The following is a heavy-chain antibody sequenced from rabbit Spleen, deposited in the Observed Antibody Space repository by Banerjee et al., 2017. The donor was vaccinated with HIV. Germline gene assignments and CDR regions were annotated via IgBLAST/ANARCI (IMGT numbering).Heavy chain of an antibody. CDR3: ARDLLGVIGWNFYL. CDR2: INAATAKP. CDR1: GFSFSDRDV. Sequence: LQGSGGDLVKPEGSLTLTCKASGFSFSDRDVMCWVRQAPGKGLEWIACINAATAKPVYATWAKGRFTISRTSSTTVTLRMTSLTAADRATYFCARDLLGVIGWNFYLWGQGTLVTVS. D-gene: IGHD1-1*01. J-gene: IGHJ4*01. V-gene: IGHV1S45*01.